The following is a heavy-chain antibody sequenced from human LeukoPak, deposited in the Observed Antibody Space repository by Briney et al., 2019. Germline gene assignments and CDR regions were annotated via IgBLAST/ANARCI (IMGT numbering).Heavy chain of an antibody. D-gene: IGHD4-23*01. V-gene: IGHV4-59*08. CDR1: GGSISSYY. J-gene: IGHJ4*02. CDR2: IYYSGST. Sequence: SETPSLTCTVSGGSISSYYWSWIRQPPGKGLEWIGYIYYSGSTNYNPSLKSRVTISVDTSKNQFSLKLSSVTAADTAVYYCARQDGNSVGAFDYWGQGTLVTVSS. CDR3: ARQDGNSVGAFDY.